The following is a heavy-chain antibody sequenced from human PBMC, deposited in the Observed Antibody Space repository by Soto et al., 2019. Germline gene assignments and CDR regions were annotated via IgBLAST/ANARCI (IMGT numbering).Heavy chain of an antibody. CDR3: ARGDGSGLMAV. V-gene: IGHV3-48*02. CDR1: GFTFSSYS. J-gene: IGHJ6*02. CDR2: ISSSSSTI. D-gene: IGHD3-10*01. Sequence: EVQLVESGGGLVQPGGSLRLSCAASGFTFSSYSMNWVRQAPGKGLEWVSYISSSSSTIYYADSVKGRFTISRDNAKNSRYLQMNSLRDEDTAVYYCARGDGSGLMAVWGQGTTVTVSS.